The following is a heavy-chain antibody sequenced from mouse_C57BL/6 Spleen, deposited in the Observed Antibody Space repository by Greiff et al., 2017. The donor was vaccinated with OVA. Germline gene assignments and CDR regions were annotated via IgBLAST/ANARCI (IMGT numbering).Heavy chain of an antibody. D-gene: IGHD1-1*01. V-gene: IGHV1-22*01. CDR3: ARNYGSSYDYDAMDY. CDR2: INPNNGGT. CDR1: GYTFTDYN. J-gene: IGHJ4*01. Sequence: EVQLQQSGPELVKPGASVQMSCKASGYTFTDYNMHWVKQSHGKSLEWIGYINPNNGGTSYNQKFKGKATLTVNKSSSTAYMELRSLTSEDSAVDYCARNYGSSYDYDAMDYWGQGTSVTVSS.